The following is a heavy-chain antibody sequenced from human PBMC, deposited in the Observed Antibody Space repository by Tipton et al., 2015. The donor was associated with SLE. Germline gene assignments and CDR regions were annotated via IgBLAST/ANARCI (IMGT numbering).Heavy chain of an antibody. CDR2: IYASGST. V-gene: IGHV4-4*07. J-gene: IGHJ3*02. Sequence: TLSLTCTVSDGSISDYYWTWIRQPAGEGLEWIGRIYASGSTNYNPSLRSRVAMSVDTSKSHFSLKLSSVTAADTAVYYCAREPGQGIHDAFDIWGQGTMVTVSS. CDR3: AREPGQGIHDAFDI. D-gene: IGHD6-13*01. CDR1: DGSISDYY.